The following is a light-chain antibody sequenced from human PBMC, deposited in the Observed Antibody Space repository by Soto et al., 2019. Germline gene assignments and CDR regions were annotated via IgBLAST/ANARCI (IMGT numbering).Light chain of an antibody. Sequence: EIVLTQSPGTLSLSPGERATLSCRASQSVSSSYLAWYQQKPGQARTLLIYGGTSRATGIPDMFSGSGSGTGFTLTISRLEPEDFAVYYCQQYGSLYTFGQGTKLESK. CDR2: GGT. CDR1: QSVSSSY. V-gene: IGKV3-20*01. J-gene: IGKJ2*01. CDR3: QQYGSLYT.